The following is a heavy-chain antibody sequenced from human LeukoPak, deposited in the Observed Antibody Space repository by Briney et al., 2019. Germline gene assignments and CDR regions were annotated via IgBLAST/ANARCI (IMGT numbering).Heavy chain of an antibody. CDR3: ARIGAGSSRDY. V-gene: IGHV3-30*03. Sequence: GGSLRLSCAASEFTFSSYAMHWVRQAPGKGLEWVALVSNDGGDKYYADSVKGRFTISRDNSKNSLYLQMNSLRAEDTAVYYCARIGAGSSRDYWGQGTLVTVS. D-gene: IGHD6-13*01. CDR1: EFTFSSYA. J-gene: IGHJ4*02. CDR2: VSNDGGDK.